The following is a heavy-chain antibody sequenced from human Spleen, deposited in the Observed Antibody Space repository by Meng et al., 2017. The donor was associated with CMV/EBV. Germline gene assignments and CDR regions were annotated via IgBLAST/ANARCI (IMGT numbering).Heavy chain of an antibody. J-gene: IGHJ3*02. V-gene: IGHV3-53*01. Sequence: GGSLRLSCAASAFTVSNNYMTWVRQAPGKGLEWVSDIYSGGSTYYADSVKGRFTISRDNSKNTLYLQMNSLRAEDTAVYYCAKVIGGQWLTPGDAFDIWGQGTMVTVSS. CDR1: AFTVSNNY. D-gene: IGHD6-19*01. CDR2: IYSGGST. CDR3: AKVIGGQWLTPGDAFDI.